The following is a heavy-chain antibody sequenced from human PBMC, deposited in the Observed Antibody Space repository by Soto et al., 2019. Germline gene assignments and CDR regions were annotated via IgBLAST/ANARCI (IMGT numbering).Heavy chain of an antibody. CDR3: ARGDYYDYVWGWYCFPNQFDC. Sequence: GGSLRLSCAASRFTFSSYSMNWVRQAPGKGLEWVSYISSSSSTIYYADSVNGRFTISRNNAKNSLYLQMNSLRDEDTTVYYCARGDYYDYVWGWYCFPNQFDCWGQGSLLSVS. CDR2: ISSSSSTI. J-gene: IGHJ4*02. CDR1: RFTFSSYS. V-gene: IGHV3-48*02. D-gene: IGHD3-16*02.